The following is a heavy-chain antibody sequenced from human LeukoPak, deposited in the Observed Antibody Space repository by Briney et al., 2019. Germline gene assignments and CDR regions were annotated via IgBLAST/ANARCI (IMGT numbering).Heavy chain of an antibody. D-gene: IGHD4-23*01. CDR2: IYYTGST. J-gene: IGHJ6*03. Sequence: PSETLSLTCTVSGGSISSSSYYWGWIRQPPGKGLEWIVSIYYTGSTYYNPSLKSRVTISVDTSKNQFSLKLSSVTAADTAVYYCARLHYGGNYGYYYYYMDVWGKGTTVTISS. CDR3: ARLHYGGNYGYYYYYMDV. CDR1: GGSISSSSYY. V-gene: IGHV4-39*01.